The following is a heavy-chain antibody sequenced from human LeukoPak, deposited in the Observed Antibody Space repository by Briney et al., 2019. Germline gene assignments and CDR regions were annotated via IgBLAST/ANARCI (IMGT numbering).Heavy chain of an antibody. Sequence: RPGGSLRLSCVASGFTFSGCAMSWVRQAPGKGLEWVSAIRGSGITTYYADSVKGRLTISRDNSKDTLYLQMNSLRAEDTAVYYCATGLFDWLSDTDYWGQGTLVTVSS. J-gene: IGHJ4*02. D-gene: IGHD3-9*01. V-gene: IGHV3-23*01. CDR1: GFTFSGCA. CDR2: IRGSGITT. CDR3: ATGLFDWLSDTDY.